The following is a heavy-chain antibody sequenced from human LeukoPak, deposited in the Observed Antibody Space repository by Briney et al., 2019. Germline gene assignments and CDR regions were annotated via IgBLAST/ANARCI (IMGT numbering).Heavy chain of an antibody. CDR1: GASISSSSSSH. Sequence: SETLSLTCTVSGASISSSSSSHWGWIRQPPGKGLEWIGNIYYSGSTYYNPSLKSRVTISVDTSKNQFSLKLSSVTAADTAVYYCARHSPQLWFPWGQGTLVTVSS. J-gene: IGHJ5*02. CDR3: ARHSPQLWFP. CDR2: IYYSGST. D-gene: IGHD5-18*01. V-gene: IGHV4-39*01.